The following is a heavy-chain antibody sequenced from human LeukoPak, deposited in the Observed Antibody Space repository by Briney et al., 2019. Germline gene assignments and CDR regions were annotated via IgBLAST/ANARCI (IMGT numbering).Heavy chain of an antibody. V-gene: IGHV1-46*01. Sequence: ASVKVSCKASGYTFTSYYMHWVRQPPGQGLEWMGIINPSGGSTSYAQKFQGRVTMTRDMSTSTVYMELSSLRSEDTAVYYCARVAQENTIFGVVITDYFDYWGQGTLVTVSS. CDR3: ARVAQENTIFGVVITDYFDY. CDR1: GYTFTSYY. J-gene: IGHJ4*02. CDR2: INPSGGST. D-gene: IGHD3-3*01.